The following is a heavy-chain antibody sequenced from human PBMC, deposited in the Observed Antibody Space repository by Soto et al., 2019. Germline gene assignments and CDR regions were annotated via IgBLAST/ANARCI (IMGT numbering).Heavy chain of an antibody. CDR2: IIPIFGTA. CDR3: ASGGGGIRGVTLYYYGMDV. J-gene: IGHJ6*02. Sequence: EASVKVSCKASGGTFSSYAISWVRQAPGQGLEWMGGIIPIFGTANYAQKFQGRVTITADKSTSTAYMELSSLRSEDTAVYYCASGGGGIRGVTLYYYGMDVLGQGTTVTVSS. V-gene: IGHV1-69*06. D-gene: IGHD2-21*02. CDR1: GGTFSSYA.